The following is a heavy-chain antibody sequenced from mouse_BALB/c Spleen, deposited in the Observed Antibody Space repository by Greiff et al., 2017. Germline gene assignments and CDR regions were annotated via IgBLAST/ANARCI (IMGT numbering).Heavy chain of an antibody. D-gene: IGHD2-4*01. V-gene: IGHV5-9-3*01. CDR2: ISSGGSYT. CDR3: ARQGYDYDVSNAMDY. J-gene: IGHJ4*01. Sequence: EVQVVESGGGLVKPGGSLKLSCAASGFTFSSYAMSWVRQTPEKRLEWVATISSGGSYTYYPDSVKGRFTISRDNAKNTLYLQMSSLRSEDTAMYYCARQGYDYDVSNAMDYWGQGTSVTVSS. CDR1: GFTFSSYA.